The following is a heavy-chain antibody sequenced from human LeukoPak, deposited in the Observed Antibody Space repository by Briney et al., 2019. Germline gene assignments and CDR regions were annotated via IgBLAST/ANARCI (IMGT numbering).Heavy chain of an antibody. Sequence: GGSLRLSCAASGFIFSSYSMNWVRQAPGKGLEWVSYISSSSSTIYYADSVKGRFTISRDNAKNSLYRQMNSLRAEDTAVYYCARGGDYTGDYWGQGTLVTVSS. V-gene: IGHV3-48*01. J-gene: IGHJ4*02. CDR1: GFIFSSYS. CDR2: ISSSSSTI. D-gene: IGHD4-17*01. CDR3: ARGGDYTGDY.